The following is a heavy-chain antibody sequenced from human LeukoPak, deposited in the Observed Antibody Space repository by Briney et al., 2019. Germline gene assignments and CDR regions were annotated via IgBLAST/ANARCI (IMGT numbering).Heavy chain of an antibody. CDR2: IYYSGTT. J-gene: IGHJ5*02. D-gene: IGHD6-19*01. Sequence: LETLSLTCTVSGGSISSYYWNWIRQPPGKGLEWIGYIYYSGTTNYNPSLKSRVSMSVDTSKNQFSLKLSSVTAADTAVYYCARAKAEAVAGTWWFDPWGQGTLVTVSS. CDR3: ARAKAEAVAGTWWFDP. CDR1: GGSISSYY. V-gene: IGHV4-59*01.